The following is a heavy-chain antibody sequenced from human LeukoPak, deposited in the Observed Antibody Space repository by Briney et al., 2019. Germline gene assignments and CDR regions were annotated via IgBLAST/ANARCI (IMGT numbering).Heavy chain of an antibody. Sequence: SETLSLTCAVYGGSFSGYYWSWIRQPPGKGLEWIGEINHSGSTNYNSSLKSRVIISADTSKNQFSLKLTSVTAADTAVYYCARGQRDFWSGYYTGLNWFDPWGQGTLVTVSS. CDR3: ARGQRDFWSGYYTGLNWFDP. J-gene: IGHJ5*02. CDR2: INHSGST. V-gene: IGHV4-34*01. D-gene: IGHD3-3*01. CDR1: GGSFSGYY.